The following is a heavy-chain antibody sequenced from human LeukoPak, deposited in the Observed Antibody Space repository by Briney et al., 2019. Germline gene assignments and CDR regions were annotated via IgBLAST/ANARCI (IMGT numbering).Heavy chain of an antibody. D-gene: IGHD3-10*01. CDR3: ARDRSGSYYRD. V-gene: IGHV1-69*05. CDR1: GYTLTDNH. J-gene: IGHJ4*02. CDR2: IIPIFGTA. Sequence: SVKVSCKASGYTLTDNHLYWVRQAPGQGLEWMGGIIPIFGTANYAQKFQGRVTITTDESTSTAYMELSSLRSEDTAVYYCARDRSGSYYRDWGQGTLVTVSS.